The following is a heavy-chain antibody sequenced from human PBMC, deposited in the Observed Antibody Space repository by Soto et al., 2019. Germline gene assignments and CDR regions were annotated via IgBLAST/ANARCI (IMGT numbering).Heavy chain of an antibody. V-gene: IGHV1-18*04. D-gene: IGHD6-19*01. CDR2: ISAYNGNT. J-gene: IGHJ4*02. CDR1: GYTFTSYG. Sequence: GASVKVSCKASGYTFTSYGISWVRQAPGQGLEWMGWISAYNGNTNYAQKLQGRVTMTTDTSTSTAYMELRSLRSDDTDVYYCARAPPGYSSGWPIFDYWGQGTLVTVSS. CDR3: ARAPPGYSSGWPIFDY.